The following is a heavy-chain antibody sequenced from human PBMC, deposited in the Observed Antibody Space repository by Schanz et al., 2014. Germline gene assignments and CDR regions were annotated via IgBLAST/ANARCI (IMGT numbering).Heavy chain of an antibody. J-gene: IGHJ4*02. V-gene: IGHV3-21*04. CDR2: ISTSGTYM. CDR1: GFAFSSFA. D-gene: IGHD3-10*01. CDR3: AKYRGYYRVSGSYRELEY. Sequence: EVQLMESGGGLVKPGGSLRLSCVVSGFAFSSFAMTWVRQAPGRGLEWVSSISTSGTYMYIADSLKGRLTISRDDAKKSMYLQMNNLRAEDTAVYYCAKYRGYYRVSGSYRELEYWGQGTLVTVSS.